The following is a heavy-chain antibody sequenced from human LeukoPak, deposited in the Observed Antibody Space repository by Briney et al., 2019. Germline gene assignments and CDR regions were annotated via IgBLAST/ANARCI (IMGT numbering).Heavy chain of an antibody. V-gene: IGHV4-39*07. J-gene: IGHJ5*02. Sequence: SATLSLTCSVSGDSIRTNNYFWGWIRQPPGMGLEWIGSIYHSGSTYYNPSLKSRVTISVDTSKNQFSLKLSSVTAADTAVYYCARVELGIDNWFDPWGQGTLVTVSS. CDR2: IYHSGST. D-gene: IGHD7-27*01. CDR3: ARVELGIDNWFDP. CDR1: GDSIRTNNYF.